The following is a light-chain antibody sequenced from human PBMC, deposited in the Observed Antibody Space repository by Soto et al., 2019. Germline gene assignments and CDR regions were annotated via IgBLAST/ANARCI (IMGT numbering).Light chain of an antibody. CDR1: SSDVGGSKY. V-gene: IGLV2-14*03. Sequence: QSALTQPASVSGSPGQSFTISCTGTSSDVGGSKYVSWYQQHPGQAPKLMIYDVSNRPSGISDRFSGSKSGYTASLTISGLQTEDEADYYCSSYGGSSSALSVFGTGTKLTVL. J-gene: IGLJ1*01. CDR2: DVS. CDR3: SSYGGSSSALSV.